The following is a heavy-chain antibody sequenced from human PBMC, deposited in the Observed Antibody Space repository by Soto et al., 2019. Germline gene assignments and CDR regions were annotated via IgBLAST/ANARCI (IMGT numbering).Heavy chain of an antibody. V-gene: IGHV3-21*01. D-gene: IGHD3-3*01. CDR2: ISSSSSYI. Sequence: EVQLVESGGGLVKPGGSLRLSCAASGFTFSSYSMNWVRQAPGKGLEWVSSISSSSSYIYYADSVKGRFTISRDNAKNSLYLQMNSLRAEDTAVYYCARGYYDFWSGYCSFDYWGQETLVTVSS. J-gene: IGHJ4*02. CDR1: GFTFSSYS. CDR3: ARGYYDFWSGYCSFDY.